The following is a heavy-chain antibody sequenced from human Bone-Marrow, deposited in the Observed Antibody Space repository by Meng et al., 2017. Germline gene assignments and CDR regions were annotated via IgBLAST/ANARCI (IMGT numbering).Heavy chain of an antibody. CDR1: GFTFSNAW. J-gene: IGHJ5*02. Sequence: GESLKISCAASGFTFSNAWMSWVRQAPGKGLEWVGRIKSKTDGGTTDYAAPVKGRFTISRDDSKNTLYLQMNSLRAEDTAVYYCARELDSSSWYWFDPWGQGTLVTVSS. CDR2: IKSKTDGGTT. CDR3: ARELDSSSWYWFDP. V-gene: IGHV3-15*01. D-gene: IGHD6-13*01.